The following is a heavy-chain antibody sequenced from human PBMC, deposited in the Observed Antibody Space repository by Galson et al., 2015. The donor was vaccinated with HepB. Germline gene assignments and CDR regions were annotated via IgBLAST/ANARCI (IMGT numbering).Heavy chain of an antibody. CDR2: ISGGSSAI. CDR3: VSYPDDYGEH. D-gene: IGHD4-17*01. V-gene: IGHV3-48*01. CDR1: GFTFSSYA. Sequence: SLRLSCAASGFTFSSYAMNWIRQAPGKGPEWVSYISGGSSAIYYADSVKGRFTISRDNAKNSLYLQMNNLRAEDTAVYYCVSYPDDYGEHWGQGTLVTVSS. J-gene: IGHJ1*01.